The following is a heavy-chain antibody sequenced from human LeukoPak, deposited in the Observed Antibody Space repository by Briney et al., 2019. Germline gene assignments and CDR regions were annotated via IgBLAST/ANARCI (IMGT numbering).Heavy chain of an antibody. CDR3: AKDLVVLAAAPGAFDI. D-gene: IGHD6-13*01. J-gene: IGHJ3*02. V-gene: IGHV3-30*18. Sequence: GGSLRLSCAASGFTVSSNYMSWVRQAPGKGLEWVAVISYDGSNKYYADSVKGRFTISRDNSKNTLYLQMNSLRAEDTAVYYCAKDLVVLAAAPGAFDIWGQGTMVTVSS. CDR2: ISYDGSNK. CDR1: GFTVSSNY.